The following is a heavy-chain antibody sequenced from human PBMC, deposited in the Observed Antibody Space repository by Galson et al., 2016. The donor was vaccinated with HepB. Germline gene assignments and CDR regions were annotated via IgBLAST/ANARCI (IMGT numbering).Heavy chain of an antibody. CDR3: ARALRGTTSFFEY. D-gene: IGHD4-17*01. Sequence: SWFRQPPGKGPEWIGQTYYSGYTNYSPSLKSRVTISLDSSQNQISLRVRSVTAADTAVYYCARALRGTTSFFEYWGQGVLVTVSS. CDR2: TYYSGYT. J-gene: IGHJ4*02. V-gene: IGHV4-59*01.